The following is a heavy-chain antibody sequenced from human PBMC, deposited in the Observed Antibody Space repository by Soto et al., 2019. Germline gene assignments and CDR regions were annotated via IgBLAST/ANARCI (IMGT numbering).Heavy chain of an antibody. V-gene: IGHV4-61*01. CDR3: ARDQGIAVAVFDY. CDR1: GGSVTSGSYY. Sequence: QVQLQESGPGLVKPSETLSLTCTVSGGSVTSGSYYWSWIRQPPGKGLEWIGYIYYSGSTTYNPPRKSRVTISVDTSKNQISLKLSSVTAADTAVYYCARDQGIAVAVFDYWGQGTLVTVSS. D-gene: IGHD6-19*01. CDR2: IYYSGST. J-gene: IGHJ4*02.